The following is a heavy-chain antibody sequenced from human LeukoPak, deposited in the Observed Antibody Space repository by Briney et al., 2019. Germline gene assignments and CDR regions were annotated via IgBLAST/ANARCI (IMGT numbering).Heavy chain of an antibody. V-gene: IGHV3-23*01. CDR1: GLTFSSSA. Sequence: GGSLRLSCAASGLTFSSSAMSWVRQAPGKGLEWVSDISGSGGSTYYADSVKGRFTISRDNSKNTLYLQMNSLRAEDTAVYYCARTMVRGVTPDYWGQGTLVTVSS. D-gene: IGHD3-10*01. J-gene: IGHJ4*02. CDR3: ARTMVRGVTPDY. CDR2: ISGSGGST.